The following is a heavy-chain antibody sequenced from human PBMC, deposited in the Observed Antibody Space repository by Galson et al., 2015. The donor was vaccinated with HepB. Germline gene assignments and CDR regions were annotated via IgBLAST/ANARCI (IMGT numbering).Heavy chain of an antibody. Sequence: SVKVSCKASGGTFSSYTISWVRQAPGQGLEWMGRIIPILGIANYAQKFQGRVTITADKSTSTAYMELSSLRSEDTAVYYCARVKNYYDSSGYRYYYFDYWGQATLVTVSS. CDR2: IIPILGIA. V-gene: IGHV1-69*02. CDR1: GGTFSSYT. D-gene: IGHD3-22*01. CDR3: ARVKNYYDSSGYRYYYFDY. J-gene: IGHJ4*02.